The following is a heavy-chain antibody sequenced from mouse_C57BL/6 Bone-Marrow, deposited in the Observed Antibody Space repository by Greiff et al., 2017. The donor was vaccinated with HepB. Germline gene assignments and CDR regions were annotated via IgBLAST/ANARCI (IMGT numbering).Heavy chain of an antibody. CDR2: IYPGGGCT. D-gene: IGHD2-5*01. J-gene: IGHJ1*03. V-gene: IGHV1-63*01. Sequence: QVQLKESGAELVRPGTSVKMSCKASGYTFTNYWIGWAKQRPGHGLEWIGDIYPGGGCTNYNEKFKGKATLTADKSSSTAYMQFSSLTSEDSAIYYCARSLLHSNCWYFDVWGTGTTVTVSS. CDR3: ARSLLHSNCWYFDV. CDR1: GYTFTNYW.